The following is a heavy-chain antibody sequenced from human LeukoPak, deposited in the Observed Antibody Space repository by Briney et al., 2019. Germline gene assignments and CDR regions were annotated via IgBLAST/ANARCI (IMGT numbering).Heavy chain of an antibody. Sequence: GGSLRLSCAASGFTFSDYYMSWIRQAPGKGLEWVSYISSSGSTIYYADSVRGRFTISRDNAKNSLYLQMNSLRGEDTALYYCARDGGYSTNFDYWGQGTLVTVSS. CDR2: ISSSGSTI. J-gene: IGHJ4*02. CDR3: ARDGGYSTNFDY. V-gene: IGHV3-11*04. CDR1: GFTFSDYY. D-gene: IGHD1-26*01.